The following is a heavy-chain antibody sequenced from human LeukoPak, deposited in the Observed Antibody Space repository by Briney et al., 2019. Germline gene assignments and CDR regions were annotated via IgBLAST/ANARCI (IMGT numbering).Heavy chain of an antibody. J-gene: IGHJ6*02. V-gene: IGHV4-61*01. CDR1: GGSISSRPYY. CDR2: NYYSGST. Sequence: PSETLSLTCTVSGGSISSRPYYWGWVRQPPGKGLEWIGYNYYSGSTNYNPSLKTRVTISVDTSKNQFSLKLSSVTAAESAVYYCARDKGAYSSGWYLGYYYGMDVWGQGTTVTVSS. CDR3: ARDKGAYSSGWYLGYYYGMDV. D-gene: IGHD6-19*01.